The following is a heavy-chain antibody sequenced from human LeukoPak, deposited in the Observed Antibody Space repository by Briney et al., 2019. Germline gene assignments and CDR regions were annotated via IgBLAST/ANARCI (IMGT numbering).Heavy chain of an antibody. J-gene: IGHJ5*02. CDR3: AKPLYNSGWYGGGDS. D-gene: IGHD6-19*01. V-gene: IGHV3-7*01. CDR1: GFTFSSYW. Sequence: GGSLRLSCAASGFTFSSYWMSWVRQAPGKGLEWVANIKQDGSEKYYVDSVKGRFTISRDNAKNSLYLQMNSLRAEDTAVYYCAKPLYNSGWYGGGDSWGQGTLVSVSS. CDR2: IKQDGSEK.